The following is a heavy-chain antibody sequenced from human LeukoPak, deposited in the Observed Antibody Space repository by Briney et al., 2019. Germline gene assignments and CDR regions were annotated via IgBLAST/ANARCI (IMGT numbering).Heavy chain of an antibody. V-gene: IGHV1-69*05. Sequence: SVKVSCKASGGTFSSYAITWVRQAPGQGLEWMGGIIPVFGTANYAQKFQGRVTITTDESTSTAYMELSSLRSEDTSVYYCARDSGSDYYYYMDVWGKGTTVIVSS. J-gene: IGHJ6*03. CDR3: ARDSGSDYYYYMDV. CDR2: IIPVFGTA. CDR1: GGTFSSYA.